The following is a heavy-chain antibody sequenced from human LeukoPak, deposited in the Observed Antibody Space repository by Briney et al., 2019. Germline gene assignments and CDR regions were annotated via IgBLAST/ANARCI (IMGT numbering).Heavy chain of an antibody. J-gene: IGHJ4*02. Sequence: PSETLSLTCTVSGYSISSGYHWGWIRQPPGKGLEWIGSIYHSGSTYYNPSLKSRVTMSVDTSKNQFSLKLSSVTAADTAVYYCARGPTTVTRAFDYWGQGTLVTVSS. V-gene: IGHV4-38-2*02. D-gene: IGHD4-17*01. CDR2: IYHSGST. CDR1: GYSISSGYH. CDR3: ARGPTTVTRAFDY.